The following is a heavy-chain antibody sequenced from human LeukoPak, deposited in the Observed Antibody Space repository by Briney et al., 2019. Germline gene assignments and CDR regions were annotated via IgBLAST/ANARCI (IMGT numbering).Heavy chain of an antibody. CDR1: GGSISSYY. J-gene: IGHJ4*02. D-gene: IGHD6-13*01. CDR2: IYYSGST. V-gene: IGHV4-59*01. CDR3: ARTYSSSWYGYFDY. Sequence: SETLSLTCTVSGGSISSYYWSWIRQPPGKGLEWIGYIYYSGSTNYNPSLKSRVTISVDTSKNQFSLKLSSVTAADTAVYYCARTYSSSWYGYFDYWSQGTLVTVSS.